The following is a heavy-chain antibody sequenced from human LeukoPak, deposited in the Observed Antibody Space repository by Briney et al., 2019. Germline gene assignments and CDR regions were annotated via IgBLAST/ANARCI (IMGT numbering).Heavy chain of an antibody. V-gene: IGHV1-18*01. J-gene: IGHJ4*02. CDR3: ARARRVEMATGGRRNEFDY. D-gene: IGHD5-24*01. CDR1: GYTFTSYG. Sequence: ASVKVSCKASGYTFTSYGISWVRQAPGQGLEWMGWISAYNGNTNYAQKLQGRVTMTTDTSTSTAYMELRSLRSDDTAVYYRARARRVEMATGGRRNEFDYWGQGTLVTVSS. CDR2: ISAYNGNT.